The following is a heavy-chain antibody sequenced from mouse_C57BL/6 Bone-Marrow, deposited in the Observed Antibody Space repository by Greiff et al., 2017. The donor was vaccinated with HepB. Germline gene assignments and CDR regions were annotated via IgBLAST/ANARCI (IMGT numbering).Heavy chain of an antibody. Sequence: VMLVESGPELVKPGASVKISCKASGYAFSSSWMNWVKQRPGKGLEWIGRIYPGDGDTNYNGKFKGKATLTADKSSSTAYMQLSSLTSEDSAVYFCARQGTTVVDWYFDVWGTGTTVTVSS. D-gene: IGHD1-1*01. CDR1: GYAFSSSW. J-gene: IGHJ1*03. V-gene: IGHV1-82*01. CDR3: ARQGTTVVDWYFDV. CDR2: IYPGDGDT.